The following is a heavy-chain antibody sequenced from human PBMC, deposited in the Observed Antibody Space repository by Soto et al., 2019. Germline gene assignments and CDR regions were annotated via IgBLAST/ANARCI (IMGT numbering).Heavy chain of an antibody. D-gene: IGHD4-17*01. Sequence: GGSLRLSCAASGFTFSSYSMNWVRQAPGKGLEWVSYISSSSSTIYYANSVKGRFTISRDNAKNSLYLQMNSLRDDDTAVYYCATSPYHGDFDYRGQGVLVTVSS. CDR2: ISSSSSTI. V-gene: IGHV3-48*02. J-gene: IGHJ4*02. CDR1: GFTFSSYS. CDR3: ATSPYHGDFDY.